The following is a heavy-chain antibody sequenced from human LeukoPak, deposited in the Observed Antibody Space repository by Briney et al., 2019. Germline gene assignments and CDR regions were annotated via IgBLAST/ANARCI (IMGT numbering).Heavy chain of an antibody. D-gene: IGHD5-12*01. V-gene: IGHV1-69*06. CDR1: GGTFSSYA. CDR3: ATHSPEWRYSGYYNFYYMDV. CDR2: IIPTFVTA. Sequence: GASVKVSCKASGGTFSSYAISWVRQAPGQGLEWLEGIIPTFVTANYAQKFQGRVTITADKSTSTAYMELSSLRSEDTAVYFCATHSPEWRYSGYYNFYYMDVWGKGTTVTVSS. J-gene: IGHJ6*03.